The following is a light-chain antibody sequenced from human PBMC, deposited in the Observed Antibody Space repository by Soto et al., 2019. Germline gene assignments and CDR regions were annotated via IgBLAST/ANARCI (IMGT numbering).Light chain of an antibody. CDR3: QQRSNWPPTWT. Sequence: EIVLTQSPATLSLSPGERATLSCRASQSVSSYLAWYQQKPGQAPRLLIYDASNRATGIPARFSGSGSGTGFTLTISSLEPEDFAVYYCQQRSNWPPTWTFGQGTKVDIK. J-gene: IGKJ1*01. CDR1: QSVSSY. CDR2: DAS. V-gene: IGKV3-11*01.